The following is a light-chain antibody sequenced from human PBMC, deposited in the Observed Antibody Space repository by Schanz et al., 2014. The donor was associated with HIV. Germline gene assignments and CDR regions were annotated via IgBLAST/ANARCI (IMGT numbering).Light chain of an antibody. CDR2: DDS. V-gene: IGLV2-14*03. CDR3: ASYTNSATFV. J-gene: IGLJ1*01. CDR1: SSDVGGYNY. Sequence: QSALTQPPSASGSPGQSVTISCTGTSSDVGGYNYVSWYQQHPGKAPKLMISDDSRRPSGVSNRFSGSKSDNTASLTIPALQPEDEADYYCASYTNSATFVFGTGTKLT.